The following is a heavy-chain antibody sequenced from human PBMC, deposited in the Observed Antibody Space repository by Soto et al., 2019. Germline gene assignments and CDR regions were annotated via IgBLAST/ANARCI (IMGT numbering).Heavy chain of an antibody. CDR1: GFTFSSYG. CDR3: ARDRMRIWGVRGPLSI. CDR2: IWYDGSNK. V-gene: IGHV3-33*01. D-gene: IGHD3-10*01. Sequence: GGSLRLSCAASGFTFSSYGMHWVLQAPGKGLEWVAVIWYDGSNKYYADSVRGRFTISRDNSKNTLYLQMNSLRAEDTAVYYCARDRMRIWGVRGPLSIWGQGTMVTVSS. J-gene: IGHJ3*02.